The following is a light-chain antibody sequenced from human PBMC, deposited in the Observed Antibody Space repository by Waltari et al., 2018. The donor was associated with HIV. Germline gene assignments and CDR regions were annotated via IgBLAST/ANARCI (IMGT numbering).Light chain of an antibody. V-gene: IGLV3-21*04. CDR2: YDS. J-gene: IGLJ3*02. Sequence: SYVLTQPPSVSVAPGKTARITCGGNNIGRKSVHWYQQKPGQAPVLVIYYDSDRPSGIPERFSGYNSGSTATLTISRVEAGDEADYYCQLWDSSSDHPVFGGGTKLTVL. CDR3: QLWDSSSDHPV. CDR1: NIGRKS.